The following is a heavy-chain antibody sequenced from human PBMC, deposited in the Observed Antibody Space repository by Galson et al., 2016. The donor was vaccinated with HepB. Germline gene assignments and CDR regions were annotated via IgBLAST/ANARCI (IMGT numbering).Heavy chain of an antibody. CDR2: ISAYNGNT. Sequence: SVKVSCKASGYTFTNYGISWVRQAPGQGFECMGWISAYNGNTNYAQNLQDRVTMTTDTSTSTAYMELRSLRSDDTAVYYCARAGNSGYGPGGRFDPWGQGTLVIVSS. CDR1: GYTFTNYG. CDR3: ARAGNSGYGPGGRFDP. J-gene: IGHJ5*02. V-gene: IGHV1-18*01. D-gene: IGHD5-12*01.